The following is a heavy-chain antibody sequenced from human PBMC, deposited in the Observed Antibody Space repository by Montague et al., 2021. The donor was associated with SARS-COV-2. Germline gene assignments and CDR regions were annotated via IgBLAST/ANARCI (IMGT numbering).Heavy chain of an antibody. D-gene: IGHD2-21*02. CDR3: ARAYCGGDCYFYWYFDL. Sequence: CAISGDSVSSNIATWNWIRQSPSRGLEWLGRTCYRPKWYNDYAVSVKSRVIINPDTSNNRISLQLNSVTPEDTAVYYCARAYCGGDCYFYWYFDLWGRGTLVTVSS. CDR1: GDSVSSNIAT. J-gene: IGHJ2*01. V-gene: IGHV6-1*01. CDR2: TCYRPKWYN.